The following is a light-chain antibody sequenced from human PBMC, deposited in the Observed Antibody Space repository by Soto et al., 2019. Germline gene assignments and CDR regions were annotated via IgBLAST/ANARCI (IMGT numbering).Light chain of an antibody. Sequence: EIVLTQSPGTLSLSPGERATLSCRARQSVSSSYLAWYQQKPGQAPSLLIYGASNRPTGIRHRFSGSGSETDFTLSISRLEAEDCAVFYCQQYGTSPTWTFGQGTKVEIK. CDR1: QSVSSSY. CDR3: QQYGTSPTWT. J-gene: IGKJ1*01. CDR2: GAS. V-gene: IGKV3-20*01.